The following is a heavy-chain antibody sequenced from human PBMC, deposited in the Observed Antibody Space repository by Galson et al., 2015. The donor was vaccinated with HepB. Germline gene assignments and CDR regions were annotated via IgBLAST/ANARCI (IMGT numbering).Heavy chain of an antibody. CDR1: GFTFSNAW. Sequence: SLRLSCAASGFTFSNAWMSWVRQAPGKGLEWVGRIKSKTDGGTTDYAAPVKGRFTISRDDSKNTLYLQMNSLKTEDTAVYYCTTAPYYDFWSGYYGEYYYYGMDVWGQGTTVTVSS. J-gene: IGHJ6*02. CDR2: IKSKTDGGTT. V-gene: IGHV3-15*01. CDR3: TTAPYYDFWSGYYGEYYYYGMDV. D-gene: IGHD3-3*01.